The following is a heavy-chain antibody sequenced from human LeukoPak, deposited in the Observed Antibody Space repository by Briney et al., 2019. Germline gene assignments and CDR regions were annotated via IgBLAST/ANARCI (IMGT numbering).Heavy chain of an antibody. V-gene: IGHV1-18*01. J-gene: IGHJ5*02. Sequence: ASVKVSCKASGYTFTSYGISWVRQAPGQGLEWMGWISAYNGNTNYAQKLQGRVTMTTDTSTSTAYMELRSLRSDDTAVYYCARRRGPYYDFWFDPWGQGTLVTVSS. D-gene: IGHD3-3*01. CDR2: ISAYNGNT. CDR3: ARRRGPYYDFWFDP. CDR1: GYTFTSYG.